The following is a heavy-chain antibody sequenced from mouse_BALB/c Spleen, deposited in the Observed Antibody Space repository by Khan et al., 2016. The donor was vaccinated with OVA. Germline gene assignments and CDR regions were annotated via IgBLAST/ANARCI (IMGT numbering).Heavy chain of an antibody. CDR1: GYTFTNYL. CDR2: IYPGVYYT. CDR3: ARYPSWYFDV. J-gene: IGHJ1*01. V-gene: IGHV1-63*02. Sequence: QVQLKQSGAELLRPGTSVKMSCKAGGYTFTNYLIGWVKQRPGHGLEWIGDIYPGVYYTNYNEKFKGKATLTADTSSSTVFMQLSSLTFEDSVIYYCARYPSWYFDVWGAGTTVTVSS.